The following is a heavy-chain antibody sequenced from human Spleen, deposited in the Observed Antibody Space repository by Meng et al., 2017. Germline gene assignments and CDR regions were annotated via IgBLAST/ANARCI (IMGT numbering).Heavy chain of an antibody. CDR2: IIPIFGTA. D-gene: IGHD6-13*01. J-gene: IGHJ4*02. V-gene: IGHV1-69*01. CDR3: ARESLTLTGLRQQLGDYFDY. CDR1: GGTFSSYA. Sequence: QGEVVQAGAEVKKPGSSVKVSCKASGGTFSSYAISWVRQAPGQGLEWMGGIIPIFGTANYAQKFQGRVTITADEFTSTAYMELSSLRSEDTAVYYCARESLTLTGLRQQLGDYFDYWGQGTLVTVSS.